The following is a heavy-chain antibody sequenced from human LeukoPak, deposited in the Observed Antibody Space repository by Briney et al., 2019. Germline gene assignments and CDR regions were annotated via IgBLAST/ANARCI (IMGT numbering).Heavy chain of an antibody. CDR2: INSDGRST. CDR3: ARNYNGMSC. V-gene: IGHV3-74*01. CDR1: GLTFTNYG. Sequence: PGGSLRLSCVASGLTFTNYGMMWVRQAPGKGLVWVSYINSDGRSTTYADSVKGRFIISRDNAKNTLYLQMNSLRAEDMAMYYCARNYNGMSCWGQGTLVIVSS. J-gene: IGHJ4*02. D-gene: IGHD1-26*01.